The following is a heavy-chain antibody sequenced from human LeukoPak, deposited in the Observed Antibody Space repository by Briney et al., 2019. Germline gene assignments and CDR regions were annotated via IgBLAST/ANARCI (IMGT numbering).Heavy chain of an antibody. V-gene: IGHV3-30*02. CDR1: GFTFSSYG. Sequence: GGSLRLSCAASGFTFSSYGMHWVRQAPGKGLEWVAFIRYDGSNKYYADSVKGRFTISRDNSKNTLYLQMNSLRAEDTAVYYCAKGKQYSSSPQSAFDIWGQGTMVTVSS. CDR2: IRYDGSNK. CDR3: AKGKQYSSSPQSAFDI. J-gene: IGHJ3*02. D-gene: IGHD6-13*01.